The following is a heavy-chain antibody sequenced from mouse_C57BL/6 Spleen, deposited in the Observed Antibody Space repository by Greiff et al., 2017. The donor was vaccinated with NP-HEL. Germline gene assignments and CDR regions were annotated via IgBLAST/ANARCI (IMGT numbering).Heavy chain of an antibody. CDR1: GYTFPRYW. V-gene: IGHV1-55*01. CDR3: ARTGGGMDY. D-gene: IGHD4-1*01. Sequence: VQLQQPGAELVKPGASVQMSCKASGYTFPRYWIPCVKQRPGQGLAWIGDIYPGSGSTNYNEKFKSKAKLTVDTSSSTAYMQLSSLTSEDSAVYYCARTGGGMDYWGQGTSVTVSS. CDR2: IYPGSGST. J-gene: IGHJ4*01.